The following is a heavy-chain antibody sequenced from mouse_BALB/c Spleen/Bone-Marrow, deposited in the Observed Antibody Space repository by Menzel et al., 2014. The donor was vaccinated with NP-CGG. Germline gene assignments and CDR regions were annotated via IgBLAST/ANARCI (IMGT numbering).Heavy chain of an antibody. CDR3: VREDGHLHYYSMDY. CDR2: IWAGGST. V-gene: IGHV2-9*02. CDR1: GFSLTSYG. D-gene: IGHD2-3*01. Sequence: VQLVESRPGLVAPLQSLSIPCTVSGFSLTSYGVHWVRQPPGKGLEWLGVIWAGGSTNYNSALMSRLSISKDNSKSQVFLKMNSLQTDDTAMYYCVREDGHLHYYSMDYWGQGTSVTVSS. J-gene: IGHJ4*01.